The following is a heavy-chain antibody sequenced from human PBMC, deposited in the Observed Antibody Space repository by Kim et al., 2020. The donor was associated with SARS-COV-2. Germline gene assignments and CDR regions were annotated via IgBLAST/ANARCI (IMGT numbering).Heavy chain of an antibody. CDR2: INTNTGNP. CDR1: GYTFTSYA. D-gene: IGHD3-9*01. Sequence: ASVKVSCKASGYTFTSYAMNWVRQAPGQGLEWMGWINTNTGNPTYAQGFTGRFVFSLDTSVSTAYLQISSLKAEDTAVYYCARGDYDILTGYSYYYGMDVWGQGTTVTVSS. CDR3: ARGDYDILTGYSYYYGMDV. V-gene: IGHV7-4-1*02. J-gene: IGHJ6*02.